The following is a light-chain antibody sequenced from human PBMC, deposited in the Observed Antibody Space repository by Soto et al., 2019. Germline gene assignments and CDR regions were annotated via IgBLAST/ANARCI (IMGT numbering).Light chain of an antibody. Sequence: QSALTQPASVSGSPGQSSTISCTGTSSEVGGYNYVSWYQQHPGKAPKFMIYDVSNRPSGVSNRFSGSKSGNTAALTISGLQAEDEADYYSCSYTTSNTRQIVFGTGTKLTVL. J-gene: IGLJ1*01. CDR3: CSYTTSNTRQIV. CDR2: DVS. CDR1: SSEVGGYNY. V-gene: IGLV2-14*01.